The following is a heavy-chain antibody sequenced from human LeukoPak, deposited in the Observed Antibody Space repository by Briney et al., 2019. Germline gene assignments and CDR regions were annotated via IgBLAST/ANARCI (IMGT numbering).Heavy chain of an antibody. CDR3: ARSTYNWNFGVPPDY. J-gene: IGHJ4*02. CDR1: GFTFSSYS. D-gene: IGHD1-7*01. Sequence: GGSLRLSCAASGFTFSSYSMNWVRQAPGKGLEWVSSISSSSSYIYYADSVKGRFTISRDNAKNSLYLQMNSLRAEDTAVYYCARSTYNWNFGVPPDYWGQGTLVTVSS. CDR2: ISSSSSYI. V-gene: IGHV3-21*01.